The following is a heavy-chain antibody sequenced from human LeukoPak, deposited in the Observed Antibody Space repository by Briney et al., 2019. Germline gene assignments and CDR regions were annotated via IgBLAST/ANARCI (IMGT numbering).Heavy chain of an antibody. Sequence: ASVKVSCKASGYTFTSYGISWVRQAPGQGLEWMGWISAYNGNTHYAQTVQGRVTMTRDTSTSTAYMELRSLRSDDTAVYYCARDFEHCTTSSCYALFDYWGQGTLVTVSS. D-gene: IGHD2-2*01. CDR2: ISAYNGNT. V-gene: IGHV1-18*01. J-gene: IGHJ4*02. CDR1: GYTFTSYG. CDR3: ARDFEHCTTSSCYALFDY.